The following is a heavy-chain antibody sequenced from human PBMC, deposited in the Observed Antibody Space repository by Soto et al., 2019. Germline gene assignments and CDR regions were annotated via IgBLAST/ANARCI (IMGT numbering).Heavy chain of an antibody. Sequence: QVQLQESGPGLVKPSETLSLTCSVSGTSVSNYYWSWIRQPPGTSLEHIGRIYTSGSTSYNPSIKSPVTMSMDTSQPQIFLNLPDVTAADTGVYYCARGRIQLSSAFDYWGQGILVTVSS. CDR2: IYTSGST. CDR1: GTSVSNYY. J-gene: IGHJ4*02. CDR3: ARGRIQLSSAFDY. D-gene: IGHD5-18*01. V-gene: IGHV4-4*07.